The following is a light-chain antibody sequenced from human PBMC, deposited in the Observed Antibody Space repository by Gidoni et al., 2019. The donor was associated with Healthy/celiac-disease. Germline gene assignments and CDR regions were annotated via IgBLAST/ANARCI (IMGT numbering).Light chain of an antibody. J-gene: IGKJ3*01. Sequence: EIVLTQSPATLSLSPGERATLSWRASQSVSSYLAWYQQKPGQAPRLLIYDASNRATGIPARFSGSGSGTDFTLTISSLEPEDFAVYYCQQRSNWLITFGPGTKVDIK. CDR3: QQRSNWLIT. V-gene: IGKV3-11*01. CDR1: QSVSSY. CDR2: DAS.